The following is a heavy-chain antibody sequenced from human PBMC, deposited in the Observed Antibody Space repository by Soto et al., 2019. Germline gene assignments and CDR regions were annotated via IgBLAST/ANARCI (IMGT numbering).Heavy chain of an antibody. Sequence: ASVKVSCKASGVTLSSYTISWVRQAPGQGLEWMGRIIPILGIANYAQKFQGRVTITADKSTSTAYMELSILRSEDTAVYYCARGLRHRSPVPLPWGQGTLVTVSS. J-gene: IGHJ5*02. D-gene: IGHD3-16*01. CDR3: ARGLRHRSPVPLP. CDR2: IIPILGIA. CDR1: GVTLSSYT. V-gene: IGHV1-69*02.